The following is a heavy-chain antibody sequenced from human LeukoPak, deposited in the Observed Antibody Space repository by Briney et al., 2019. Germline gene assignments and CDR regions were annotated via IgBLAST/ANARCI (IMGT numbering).Heavy chain of an antibody. Sequence: GGSLRLSCAASGFTVIANYMSWVRQAPGKGLEWVSVVYIGGNTYYADSVKGRFTISRDNSKNTLYLQMNSLRAEDTAVYYCASGGINMVRGGYYFDYWGQGTLVTVSS. CDR3: ASGGINMVRGGYYFDY. CDR2: VYIGGNT. CDR1: GFTVIANY. D-gene: IGHD3-10*01. V-gene: IGHV3-53*01. J-gene: IGHJ4*02.